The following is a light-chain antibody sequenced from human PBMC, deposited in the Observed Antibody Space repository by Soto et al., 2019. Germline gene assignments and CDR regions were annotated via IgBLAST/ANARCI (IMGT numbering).Light chain of an antibody. J-gene: IGKJ1*01. CDR2: DAS. CDR3: QQSYSTPQT. V-gene: IGKV1-5*01. Sequence: HMTPCPSPLSASLRDKSTNTTRASQSINIWLAWYQQKAGKAPKLLIYDASTLESGVPSRFSGSGSRTEFTLTISSLQPEDFATYYCQQSYSTPQTFGQRSMVDVK. CDR1: QSINIW.